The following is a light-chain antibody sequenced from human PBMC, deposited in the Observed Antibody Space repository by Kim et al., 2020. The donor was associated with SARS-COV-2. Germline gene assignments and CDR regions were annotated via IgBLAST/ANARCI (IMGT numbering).Light chain of an antibody. V-gene: IGLV3-21*04. J-gene: IGLJ2*01. CDR2: YDS. CDR3: QVWDSSSDHRVV. CDR1: SSGGKS. Sequence: PGRMAVFSCGGNSSGGKSVHWYQQKSGQAPALVIYYDSDRPSGIPERFSGSNSGNTATLTISRVEAGDEADYYCQVWDSSSDHRVVFGGGTQLTVL.